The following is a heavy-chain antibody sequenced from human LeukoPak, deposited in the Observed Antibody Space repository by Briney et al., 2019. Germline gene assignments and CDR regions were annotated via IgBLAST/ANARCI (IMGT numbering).Heavy chain of an antibody. CDR3: ARDGPDYGDYVNFDY. V-gene: IGHV4-39*07. D-gene: IGHD4-17*01. J-gene: IGHJ4*02. Sequence: PSETLSLTCTVSGGSISSSSYYWGWIRQPPGKGLEWIGSIYYSGSTYYNPSLKSRVTISVDTSKNQFSLTLSSVTAADTAVYYCARDGPDYGDYVNFDYWGQGTLVTVSS. CDR2: IYYSGST. CDR1: GGSISSSSYY.